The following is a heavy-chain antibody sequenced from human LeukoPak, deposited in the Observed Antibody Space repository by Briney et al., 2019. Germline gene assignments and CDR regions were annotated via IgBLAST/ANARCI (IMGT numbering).Heavy chain of an antibody. J-gene: IGHJ4*02. D-gene: IGHD5-18*01. V-gene: IGHV7-4-1*02. CDR1: GYTFTSYA. CDR2: INTNTGDP. Sequence: ASVKVSCKASGYTFTSYAMNWVRQAPGQGLEWMGWINTNTGDPTYAQGFTGRFVFSLDTSVSTAYLQISSLKAEDTAVYYCARASGWIQLWLRTGFDYWGQGTLVTVSS. CDR3: ARASGWIQLWLRTGFDY.